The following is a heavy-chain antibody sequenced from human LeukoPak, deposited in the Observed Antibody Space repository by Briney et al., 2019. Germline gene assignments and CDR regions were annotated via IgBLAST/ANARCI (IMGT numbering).Heavy chain of an antibody. V-gene: IGHV3-21*01. CDR2: ISSGSTYI. CDR1: GFTLSSYT. D-gene: IGHD3-10*01. CDR3: AREAEGTDY. J-gene: IGHJ4*02. Sequence: GGSLRLSCAASGFTLSSYTLTWVRQAPGKGLKWVSSISSGSTYIYYADSVKGRFTISRDNVKNSLYLQMNSLTAEDTAVYYCAREAEGTDYWGQGTLVTVSS.